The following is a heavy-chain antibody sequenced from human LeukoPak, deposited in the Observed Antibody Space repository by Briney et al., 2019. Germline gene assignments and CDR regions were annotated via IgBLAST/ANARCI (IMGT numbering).Heavy chain of an antibody. CDR3: AKGYYYGSGSYLVDY. CDR2: ISGGGGTT. J-gene: IGHJ4*02. Sequence: GGSLRLSCAASGFTFSSYGMSWVRQAPGKGLEWVSGISGGGGTTYYVDSVKGRFTISRDKSKNTLYLQMNSLRVEDTAVYYCAKGYYYGSGSYLVDYWGQGTLVTVSS. CDR1: GFTFSSYG. D-gene: IGHD3-10*01. V-gene: IGHV3-23*01.